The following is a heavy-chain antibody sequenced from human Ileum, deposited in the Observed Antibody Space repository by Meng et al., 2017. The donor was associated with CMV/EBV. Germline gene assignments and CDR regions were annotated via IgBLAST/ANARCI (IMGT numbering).Heavy chain of an antibody. J-gene: IGHJ4*02. V-gene: IGHV3-7*01. CDR3: AREATGFLEWKLDPGIDY. CDR1: GFTFSSYW. D-gene: IGHD3-3*01. CDR2: IKQDGSDK. Sequence: GESLKISCAASGFTFSSYWMTWVRQAPGKGLEWVANIKQDGSDKYYVDSVRGRFTISRDNPKKSLYLQMNSLRVEDTAVYYCAREATGFLEWKLDPGIDYWGQGTLVTVSS.